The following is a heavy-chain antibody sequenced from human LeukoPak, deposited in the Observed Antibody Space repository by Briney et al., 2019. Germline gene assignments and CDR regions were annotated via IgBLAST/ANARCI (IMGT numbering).Heavy chain of an antibody. CDR2: IRSNFYGGTT. V-gene: IGHV3-49*04. Sequence: GGSLRLSCTASGFTFGDYAMSWVRQAPGKGREWVGFIRSNFYGGTTDYAASVKGRFTISRDGSKSIAYLQMNSLKTEDTAVYYCTRGGGGDPVDYWGQGALVTVSS. J-gene: IGHJ4*02. CDR1: GFTFGDYA. CDR3: TRGGGGDPVDY. D-gene: IGHD3-16*01.